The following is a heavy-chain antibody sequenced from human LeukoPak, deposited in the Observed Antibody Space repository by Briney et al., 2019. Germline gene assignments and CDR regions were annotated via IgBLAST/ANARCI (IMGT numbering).Heavy chain of an antibody. J-gene: IGHJ4*02. D-gene: IGHD3-9*01. CDR1: GFTFSSYA. Sequence: GGSLRLSCAASGFTFSSYAMHWVRQAPGKGLEWVAVISYDGSNKYYADSVKGRFTIYRDNSKNTLYLQMNSLRAEDTAVYYCARGPDVLRYFDWLLPGQGYFDYWGQGTLVTVSS. CDR2: ISYDGSNK. CDR3: ARGPDVLRYFDWLLPGQGYFDY. V-gene: IGHV3-30*01.